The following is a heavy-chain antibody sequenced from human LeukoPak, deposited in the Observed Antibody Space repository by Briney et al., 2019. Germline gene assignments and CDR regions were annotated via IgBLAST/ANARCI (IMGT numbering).Heavy chain of an antibody. CDR1: GGSISSYS. CDR3: ARGEGYSYGYNWFDP. J-gene: IGHJ5*02. Sequence: SETLSLTCTVSGGSISSYSWSWIRQPPGKGLEWIGYIYHSGSTYYNPSLKSRVTISVDRSKNQFSLKLSSVTAADTAVYYCARGEGYSYGYNWFDPWGQGTLVTVSS. D-gene: IGHD5-18*01. CDR2: IYHSGST. V-gene: IGHV4-30-2*01.